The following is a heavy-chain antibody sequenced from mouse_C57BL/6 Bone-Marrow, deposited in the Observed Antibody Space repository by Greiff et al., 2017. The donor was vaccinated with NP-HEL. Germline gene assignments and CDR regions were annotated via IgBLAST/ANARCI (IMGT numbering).Heavy chain of an antibody. CDR1: GYTFTDYN. CDR3: ARSRLGWDFDY. Sequence: VQLQQSGPELVKPGASVKMSCKASGYTFTDYNMHWVKQSHGKSLEWIGYINPNNGGTSYNQKFKGKATLTVNKSSSTAYMELRSLISEDSAVYYCARSRLGWDFDYWGQGTTLTVSS. D-gene: IGHD4-1*01. V-gene: IGHV1-22*01. J-gene: IGHJ2*01. CDR2: INPNNGGT.